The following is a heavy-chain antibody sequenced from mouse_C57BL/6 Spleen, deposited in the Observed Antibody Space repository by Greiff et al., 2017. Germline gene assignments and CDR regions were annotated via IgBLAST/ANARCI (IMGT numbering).Heavy chain of an antibody. D-gene: IGHD1-1*01. Sequence: QVQLRQSGAELVKPGASVKISCKASGYAFSSYWMNWVKQRPGKGLEWIGQIYPGDGDTNYNGKFKGKATLTADKSSSTAYMQLSSLTSEDSAVYFCARTGYYYGSSSFAYWGQGTLVTVSA. J-gene: IGHJ3*01. CDR2: IYPGDGDT. V-gene: IGHV1-80*01. CDR1: GYAFSSYW. CDR3: ARTGYYYGSSSFAY.